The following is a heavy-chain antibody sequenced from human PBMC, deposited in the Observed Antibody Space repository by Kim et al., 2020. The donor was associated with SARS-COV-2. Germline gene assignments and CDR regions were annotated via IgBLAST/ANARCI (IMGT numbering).Heavy chain of an antibody. J-gene: IGHJ4*02. D-gene: IGHD3-10*01. CDR2: IIPIFGTA. CDR1: GGTFSSYA. CDR3: ARALGRVRGVIIPAPER. V-gene: IGHV1-69*13. Sequence: SVKVSCKASGGTFSSYAISWVRQAPGQGLEWMGGIIPIFGTANYAQKFQGRVTITADESTSTAYMELSSLRSEDTAVYYCARALGRVRGVIIPAPERWGQGTLVTVSS.